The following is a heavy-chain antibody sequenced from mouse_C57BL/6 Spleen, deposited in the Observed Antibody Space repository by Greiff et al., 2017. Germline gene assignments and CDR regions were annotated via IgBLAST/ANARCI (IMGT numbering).Heavy chain of an antibody. J-gene: IGHJ1*03. V-gene: IGHV1-4*01. D-gene: IGHD1-1*01. Sequence: QVQLQQSGAELARPGASVKMSCKASGYTFTSYTMHWVKQRPGQGLEWIGYINPSSGYTKYNQKCKDKATLTADKSSSTAYMQLSSLTSEDSAVYYCARDGSRYFDVWGTGTTVTVSS. CDR2: INPSSGYT. CDR1: GYTFTSYT. CDR3: ARDGSRYFDV.